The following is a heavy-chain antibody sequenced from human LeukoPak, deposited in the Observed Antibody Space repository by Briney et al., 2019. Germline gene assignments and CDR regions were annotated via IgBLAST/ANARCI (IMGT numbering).Heavy chain of an antibody. CDR2: MSGSGDST. D-gene: IGHD4-17*01. CDR1: GFTFSSYG. J-gene: IGHJ3*02. CDR3: AKVFMSYGDYDAFDI. Sequence: PGGSLRLSCAASGFTFSSYGMSWVRQAPGKGLEWVSFMSGSGDSTYYADSVKGRFTISRDNSKNTLYLQMNSLRADDTAVYYCAKVFMSYGDYDAFDIWGQGTMVTVSS. V-gene: IGHV3-23*01.